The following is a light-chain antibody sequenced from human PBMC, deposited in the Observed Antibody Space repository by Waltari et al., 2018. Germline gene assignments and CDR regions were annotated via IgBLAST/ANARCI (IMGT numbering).Light chain of an antibody. J-gene: IGLJ3*02. Sequence: QSALTQPASVSGSPGQSITFSCTGTSSDVGGYNYVSWYQQHPGKAPKLIIYDVSKRPSGVSNRVSGSKSGNTASLTISGLQAEDEADYYCSSYTSSSTWVFGGGTKLTVL. CDR3: SSYTSSSTWV. CDR1: SSDVGGYNY. V-gene: IGLV2-14*01. CDR2: DVS.